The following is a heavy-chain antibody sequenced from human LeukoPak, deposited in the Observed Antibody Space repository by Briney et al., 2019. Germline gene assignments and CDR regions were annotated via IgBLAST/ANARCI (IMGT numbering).Heavy chain of an antibody. CDR3: AKDRGGAKGDAFDI. J-gene: IGHJ3*02. D-gene: IGHD1-26*01. CDR2: ISYDGSNK. V-gene: IGHV3-30*18. CDR1: GFTFSSYG. Sequence: GGSLRLSCAASGFTFSSYGMHWVRQAPGKGLEWVAVISYDGSNKYYADSVRGRFTISRDNSKNTLYLQMNSLRAEDTAVYYCAKDRGGAKGDAFDIWGQGTMVTVSS.